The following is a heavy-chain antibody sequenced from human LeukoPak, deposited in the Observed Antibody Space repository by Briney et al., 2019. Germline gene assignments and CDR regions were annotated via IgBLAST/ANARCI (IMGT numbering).Heavy chain of an antibody. D-gene: IGHD3-9*01. CDR2: IKPDGSEK. Sequence: GGSLRLSCAASGFTFSGYSMSWVRQAPGKGLEWVANIKPDGSEKYYVNSLKGRFIISRDNGKNSLYLQMNSLRAEDTAVYYCARPFSVHFDWDYWGQGTLVTVSS. J-gene: IGHJ4*02. V-gene: IGHV3-7*01. CDR1: GFTFSGYS. CDR3: ARPFSVHFDWDY.